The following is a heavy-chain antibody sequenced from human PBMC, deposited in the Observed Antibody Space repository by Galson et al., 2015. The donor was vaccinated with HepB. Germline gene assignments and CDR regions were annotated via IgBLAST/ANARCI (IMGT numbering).Heavy chain of an antibody. CDR1: GYTFTGYY. D-gene: IGHD1-26*01. CDR3: AREGGELLRGGAFDI. J-gene: IGHJ3*02. Sequence: SVKVSCKASGYTFTGYYMHWVRQAPGQGLEWMGWINPNSGGTNYAQEFQGRVTMTRDTSISTAYMELSRLRSDDTAVYYCAREGGELLRGGAFDIWGQGTMVTVSS. V-gene: IGHV1-2*02. CDR2: INPNSGGT.